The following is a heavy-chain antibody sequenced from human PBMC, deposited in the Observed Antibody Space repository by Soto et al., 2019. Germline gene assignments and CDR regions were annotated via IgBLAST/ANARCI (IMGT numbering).Heavy chain of an antibody. V-gene: IGHV3-7*05. CDR1: GFTFTSYW. D-gene: IGHD3-16*01. CDR3: ARLRFILTERVFDS. J-gene: IGHJ4*02. CDR2: IKQDGTSK. Sequence: EVQLVESGGGLVQPGGSLRLSCEASGFTFTSYWMSWVRQAPGKGLEWVANIKQDGTSKYYADSVKGRFTVSRDNAKSSVHLQMDSLRDDDTAVYRCARLRFILTERVFDSWGQGTLVTVSS.